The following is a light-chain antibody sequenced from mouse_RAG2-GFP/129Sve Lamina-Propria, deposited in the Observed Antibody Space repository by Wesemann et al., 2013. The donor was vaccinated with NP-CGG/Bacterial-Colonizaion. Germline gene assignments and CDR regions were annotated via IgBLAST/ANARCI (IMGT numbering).Light chain of an antibody. Sequence: DIVMTQSQKFMSTSVGDRVSITCKASQNVRTAVAWYQQKPGQSPKALIYLASNRHTGVPDRFTGSGSGTDFTLTISNVQSEDLADYFCQQYSSYRTFGGGTKLEIK. CDR3: QQYSSYRT. V-gene: IGKV6-14*01. CDR2: LAS. CDR1: QNVRTA. J-gene: IGKJ1*01.